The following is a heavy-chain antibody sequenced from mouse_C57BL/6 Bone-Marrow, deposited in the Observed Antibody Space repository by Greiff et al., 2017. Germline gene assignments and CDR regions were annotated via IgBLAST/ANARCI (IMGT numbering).Heavy chain of an antibody. V-gene: IGHV14-3*01. CDR1: GFNIKNTY. CDR3: ARNYYGSSCFAY. D-gene: IGHD1-1*01. J-gene: IGHJ3*01. Sequence: EVQLQQSVAELVRPGASVKLSCTASGFNIKNTYMHWVKQRPEQGLEWIGRIDPANGNTKYDPKIQGKATIPADTSSNTAYRQLSILTSEYTAIYYCARNYYGSSCFAYWGQGTLFTVSA. CDR2: IDPANGNT.